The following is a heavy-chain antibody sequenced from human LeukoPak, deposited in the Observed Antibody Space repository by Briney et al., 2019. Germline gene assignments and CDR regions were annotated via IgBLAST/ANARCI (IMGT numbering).Heavy chain of an antibody. CDR3: ARRIAAAVYYFDY. J-gene: IGHJ4*02. CDR2: IYPGDSDT. D-gene: IGHD6-13*01. Sequence: GESLKISCQGSGYSFTNYWIGWVRQMPGKGLEWMGIIYPGDSDTRYSPSFQGQVTISADKSISTAYLQWRSLKASDTAMYYCARRIAAAVYYFDYWGPGTLVTVSS. CDR1: GYSFTNYW. V-gene: IGHV5-51*01.